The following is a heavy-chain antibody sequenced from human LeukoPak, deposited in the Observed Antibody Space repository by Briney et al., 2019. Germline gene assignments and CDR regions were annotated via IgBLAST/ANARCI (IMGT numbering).Heavy chain of an antibody. CDR2: IYSSGST. J-gene: IGHJ4*02. V-gene: IGHV4-59*08. CDR1: GGSISSYY. Sequence: PSETLSLTCTVSGGSISSYYWSWIRQPPGKGLEWIGYIYSSGSTNSNPSLMRRVTISVDTSKNQFSLKLSSVTAVDTAVYYCARHAPFGDGYNLGHFDYWGQGTLVTVSS. D-gene: IGHD5-24*01. CDR3: ARHAPFGDGYNLGHFDY.